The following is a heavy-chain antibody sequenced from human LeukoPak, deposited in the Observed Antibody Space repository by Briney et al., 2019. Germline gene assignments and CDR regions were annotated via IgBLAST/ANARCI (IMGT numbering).Heavy chain of an antibody. CDR3: AKWRRGGWSLDY. Sequence: GGSLRLSCAASGFTFSSYGMHWVRQAPGKGLEWGAFIRYDGSNKYYADSVKGRFTISRDNFKNTLYLQMNSLRAEDTAVYYCAKWRRGGWSLDYWGQGTLVTVSS. V-gene: IGHV3-30*02. D-gene: IGHD6-19*01. J-gene: IGHJ4*02. CDR2: IRYDGSNK. CDR1: GFTFSSYG.